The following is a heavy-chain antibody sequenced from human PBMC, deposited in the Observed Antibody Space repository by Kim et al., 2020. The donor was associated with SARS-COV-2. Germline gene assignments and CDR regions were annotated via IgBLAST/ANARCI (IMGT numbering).Heavy chain of an antibody. J-gene: IGHJ6*01. CDR1: GFTFSSYG. CDR2: IWYDGSNK. Sequence: GGSLRLSCAASGFTFSSYGMHWVRQAPGKGLEWVAVIWYDGSNKYYADSVKGRFTISRDNSKNTLYLQMNSLRAEDTAVYYCAKDQQQLVHYHYYGMDVWGQGTTVNVSS. V-gene: IGHV3-33*06. CDR3: AKDQQQLVHYHYYGMDV. D-gene: IGHD6-13*01.